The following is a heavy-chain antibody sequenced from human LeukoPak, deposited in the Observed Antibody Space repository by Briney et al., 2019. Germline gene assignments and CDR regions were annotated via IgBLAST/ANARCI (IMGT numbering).Heavy chain of an antibody. CDR1: GYTFTSYG. V-gene: IGHV1-69*04. CDR2: IIPILGIA. Sequence: GASVKVSCKASGYTFTSYGISWVRQAPGQGLEWMGRIIPILGIANYAQKFQGRVTITADKSTSTAYMELSSLRSEDTAVYYCARLDLAVAGTGGHFDYWGQGTLVTVSS. CDR3: ARLDLAVAGTGGHFDY. D-gene: IGHD6-19*01. J-gene: IGHJ4*02.